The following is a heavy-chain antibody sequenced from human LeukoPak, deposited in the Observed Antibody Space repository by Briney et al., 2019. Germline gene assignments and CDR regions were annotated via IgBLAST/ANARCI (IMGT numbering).Heavy chain of an antibody. Sequence: KPSETLSLTCTVSGCSISYYYWSWIRQSPGKGLEWIGYIYYSGTTNYNPSLKSRVTISVDTSKNQFSLQLRSVTAADTAVYYCAREDPQTTVPEGMDVWGQGTTVTVSS. CDR3: AREDPQTTVPEGMDV. D-gene: IGHD4-17*01. CDR1: GCSISYYY. J-gene: IGHJ6*02. V-gene: IGHV4-59*01. CDR2: IYYSGTT.